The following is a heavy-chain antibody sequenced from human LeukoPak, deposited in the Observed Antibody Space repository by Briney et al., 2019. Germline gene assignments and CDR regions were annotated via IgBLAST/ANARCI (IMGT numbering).Heavy chain of an antibody. CDR2: INHSGST. J-gene: IGHJ2*01. Sequence: SETLSLTCAVYGGSFSGYYWSWIRQPPGKGLEWIGEINHSGSTNYNPSLKSRVTISVDTSKNQFSLKLSSVTAADTAVYYCARVGLRDWYFDLWGRGTLVTVSS. D-gene: IGHD5-12*01. V-gene: IGHV4-34*01. CDR3: ARVGLRDWYFDL. CDR1: GGSFSGYY.